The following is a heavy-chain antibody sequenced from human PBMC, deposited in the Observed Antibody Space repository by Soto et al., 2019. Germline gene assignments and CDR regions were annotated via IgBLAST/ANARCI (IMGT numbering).Heavy chain of an antibody. CDR3: ARGISLSDDFWSGPPYY. V-gene: IGHV1-69*06. J-gene: IGHJ4*02. CDR1: GGTFSSYA. CDR2: IIPIFGTA. Sequence: SVKVSCKASGGTFSSYAISWVRRAPGQGLEWMGGIIPIFGTASYAQKFQGRVTITADKSTSTAYMELSSLRSEDTAVYYCARGISLSDDFWSGPPYYWGQGTLVTVSS. D-gene: IGHD3-3*01.